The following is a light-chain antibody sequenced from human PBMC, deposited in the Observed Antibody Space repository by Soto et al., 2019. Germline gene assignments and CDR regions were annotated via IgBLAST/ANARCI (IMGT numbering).Light chain of an antibody. CDR3: SSFTGSTYV. Sequence: QSVLTQPASVSGSPGQSITISCTGTSSEVGYNNYVSWYQHNPGKAPKVMICDVTNRPSGVSNRFSGSKSGNTASLTISGLQAEDEADYYCSSFTGSTYVFGTGTKLTVL. J-gene: IGLJ1*01. CDR2: DVT. CDR1: SSEVGYNNY. V-gene: IGLV2-14*03.